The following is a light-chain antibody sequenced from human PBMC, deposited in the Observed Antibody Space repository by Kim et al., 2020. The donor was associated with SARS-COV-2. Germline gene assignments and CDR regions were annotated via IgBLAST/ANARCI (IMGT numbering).Light chain of an antibody. CDR3: QVWDSSSDHPV. Sequence: SYELTQPPSVSVAPRKTARITCGGNNIGSKSVHWYQQKPGQAPVLVIYYDSDRPSGIPERFSGSNSGNTATLTISRVEAGDEADYYCQVWDSSSDHPVFGGGTQLTVL. CDR2: YDS. CDR1: NIGSKS. V-gene: IGLV3-21*04. J-gene: IGLJ3*02.